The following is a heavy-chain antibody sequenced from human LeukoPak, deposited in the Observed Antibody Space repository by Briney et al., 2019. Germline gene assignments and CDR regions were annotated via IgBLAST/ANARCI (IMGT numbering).Heavy chain of an antibody. Sequence: GGSLRLSCAASGFTFSSYGMHWVRQAPGKGLEWVAFIRYDGSNKYYRDSVKGRFTISRDNSKNTLYLQMNSLRAEDTAVYYCAKSVVAGTYYYYYYMDVWGKGTTVTISS. CDR2: IRYDGSNK. CDR1: GFTFSSYG. J-gene: IGHJ6*03. D-gene: IGHD6-19*01. V-gene: IGHV3-30*02. CDR3: AKSVVAGTYYYYYYMDV.